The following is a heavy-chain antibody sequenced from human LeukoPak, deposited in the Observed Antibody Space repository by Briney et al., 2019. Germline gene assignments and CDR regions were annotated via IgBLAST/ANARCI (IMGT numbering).Heavy chain of an antibody. CDR2: IFDGGST. CDR3: ANMLRDYNRFDP. Sequence: ASETLSLTCTVSGGSISSGGYYWSWIRQHPGKGLEWIGYIFDGGSTYSHPSLKSRVTILVDTSKNQFSLKLSSVTAADTAVYYCANMLRDYNRFDPWGQGTLVTVSS. CDR1: GGSISSGGYY. V-gene: IGHV4-31*03. D-gene: IGHD3-16*01. J-gene: IGHJ5*02.